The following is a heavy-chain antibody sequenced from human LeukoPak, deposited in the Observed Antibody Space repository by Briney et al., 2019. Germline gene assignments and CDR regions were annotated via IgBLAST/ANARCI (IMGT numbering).Heavy chain of an antibody. CDR3: AKDLWLYY. CDR2: IGGSADRT. J-gene: IGHJ4*02. V-gene: IGHV3-23*01. Sequence: GGSLRLSCAASGFTFSSYAMSWVRQAPGKGLEWVSIIGGSADRTYYADSVKGRFTISRDNSRNTLYLQLNSLRAEDTAVYYCAKDLWLYYWGQGALVTVSS. D-gene: IGHD2-21*01. CDR1: GFTFSSYA.